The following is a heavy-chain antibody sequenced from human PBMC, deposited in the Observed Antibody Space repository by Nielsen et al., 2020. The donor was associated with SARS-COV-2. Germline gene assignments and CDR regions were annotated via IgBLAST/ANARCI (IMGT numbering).Heavy chain of an antibody. V-gene: IGHV3-7*01. CDR1: GFTFSSYW. CDR2: IKQDGSEK. Sequence: GESLKISCAASGFTFSSYWMSWVRQAPGKGLEWVANIKQDGSEKYYADSVKGRFTISRDNSKNTLYLQMNSLRAEDTAVYYCASHYYDSSGFRTDAFDIWGQGTMVTASS. CDR3: ASHYYDSSGFRTDAFDI. D-gene: IGHD3-22*01. J-gene: IGHJ3*02.